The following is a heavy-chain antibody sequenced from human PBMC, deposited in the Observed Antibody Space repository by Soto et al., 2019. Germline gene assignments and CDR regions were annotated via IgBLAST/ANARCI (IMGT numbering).Heavy chain of an antibody. CDR3: ARGAARYYYYYTDV. Sequence: SETLSLTCAVSSGSISSSNWWSWVRQPPGKGLEWIGEIYHSGSTNYNPSLKSRVTISVDKSKNQFSLKLSSVTAADTAVYYCARGAARYYYYYTDVWGKGTTVTVSS. J-gene: IGHJ6*03. V-gene: IGHV4-4*02. CDR2: IYHSGST. CDR1: SGSISSSNW. D-gene: IGHD6-6*01.